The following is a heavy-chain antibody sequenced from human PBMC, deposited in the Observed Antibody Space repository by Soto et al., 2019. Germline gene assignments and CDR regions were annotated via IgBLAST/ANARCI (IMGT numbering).Heavy chain of an antibody. D-gene: IGHD6-19*01. CDR2: IFYSGST. CDR3: ARWVYSSGTRDWFDP. J-gene: IGHJ5*02. CDR1: GGSISSNTYY. V-gene: IGHV4-39*01. Sequence: SETLSLTFAVYGGSISSNTYYWGWIRKPPGKGLEWIGSIFYSGSTYYNPSLKSRVTISVDTSKNQFSLKLSSVTAADTAMYYCARWVYSSGTRDWFDPWGQGTLVTVSS.